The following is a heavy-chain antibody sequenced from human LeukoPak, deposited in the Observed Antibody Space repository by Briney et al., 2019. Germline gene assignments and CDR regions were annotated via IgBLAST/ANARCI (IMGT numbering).Heavy chain of an antibody. CDR3: AKDRRVDYDLWRRGFDY. CDR2: ISYDGSNK. J-gene: IGHJ4*02. V-gene: IGHV3-30*18. D-gene: IGHD3-3*01. Sequence: GGSLRLSCAASRFTFSSYGMHWVRQAPGKGLEWVAVISYDGSNKYYADSVKGRFTISRDNSKNTLYLQMNSLRAEDTAVYYCAKDRRVDYDLWRRGFDYWGQGTLVTVSS. CDR1: RFTFSSYG.